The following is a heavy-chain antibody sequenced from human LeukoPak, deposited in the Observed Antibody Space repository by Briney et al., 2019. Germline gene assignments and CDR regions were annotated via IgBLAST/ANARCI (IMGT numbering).Heavy chain of an antibody. CDR1: GYTFTNYN. CDR2: MNPNSGDT. D-gene: IGHD1-26*01. Sequence: ASVKASCKASGYTFTNYNIDWVRQATGQGLEWMGWMNPNSGDTGYAQKFQRRVTMARNTSISTAYMELSSLRSEDTAVYYCALYSGSYSLSGAFDFWGQGTMVTVSS. J-gene: IGHJ3*01. V-gene: IGHV1-8*01. CDR3: ALYSGSYSLSGAFDF.